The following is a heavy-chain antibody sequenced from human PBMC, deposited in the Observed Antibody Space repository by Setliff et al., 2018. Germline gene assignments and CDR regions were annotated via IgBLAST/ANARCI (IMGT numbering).Heavy chain of an antibody. J-gene: IGHJ5*02. CDR3: ARETSSGPRIDP. V-gene: IGHV1-2*02. Sequence: ASVKVSCKASGYTFTAYYMHWVRQTPGQGLEWMVWINPISGDTKYVQKFQGRVTMTIDTSTRTVYMELTRLRSDDTAIYYCARETSSGPRIDPWGQGTQVTVSS. CDR2: INPISGDT. CDR1: GYTFTAYY. D-gene: IGHD1-20*01.